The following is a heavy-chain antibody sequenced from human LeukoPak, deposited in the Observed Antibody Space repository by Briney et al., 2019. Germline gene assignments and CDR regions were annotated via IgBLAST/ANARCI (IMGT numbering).Heavy chain of an antibody. CDR3: ARQKVGYCSGGSCSHDAFDI. CDR2: IYPGDSDT. V-gene: IGHV5-51*01. CDR1: GYSFTSYW. J-gene: IGHJ3*02. D-gene: IGHD2-15*01. Sequence: GESLKIFCKGSGYSFTSYWIGWVRQMPGKGLEWMGIIYPGDSDTRYSPSFQGQVTISADKSISTAYLQWSSLKASDTAMYYCARQKVGYCSGGSCSHDAFDIWGQGTMVTVSS.